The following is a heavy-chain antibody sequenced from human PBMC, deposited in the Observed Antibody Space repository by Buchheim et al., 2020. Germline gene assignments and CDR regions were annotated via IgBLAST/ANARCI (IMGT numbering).Heavy chain of an antibody. CDR2: IDPSDSYT. V-gene: IGHV5-10-1*03. J-gene: IGHJ6*02. Sequence: EVQLVQSGAEVKKPGESLRISCKGSGYSFTSYWISWVRQMPGKGLEWMGRIDPSDSYTNSSPSFQGHVTISADKSISTAYPQWSSLKASDTAMYYCALIPDTAMEYYGMDVWGQGTT. CDR3: ALIPDTAMEYYGMDV. D-gene: IGHD5-18*01. CDR1: GYSFTSYW.